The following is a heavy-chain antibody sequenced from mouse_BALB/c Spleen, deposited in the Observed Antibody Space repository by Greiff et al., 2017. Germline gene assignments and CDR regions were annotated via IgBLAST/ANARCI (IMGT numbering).Heavy chain of an antibody. CDR3: TRGRILYYFDY. D-gene: IGHD5-2*01. J-gene: IGHJ2*01. CDR1: GYTFTSYW. CDR2: IYPSDSYT. Sequence: QVHVKQPGAELVRPGASVKLSCKASGYTFTSYWINWVKQRPGQGLEWIGNIYPSDSYTNYNQKFKDKATLTVDKSSSTAYMQLSSPTSEDSAVYYCTRGRILYYFDYWGQGTTLTVSS. V-gene: IGHV1-69*02.